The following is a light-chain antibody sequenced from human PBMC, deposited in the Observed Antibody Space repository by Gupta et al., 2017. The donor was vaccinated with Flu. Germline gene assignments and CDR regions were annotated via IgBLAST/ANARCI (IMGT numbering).Light chain of an antibody. CDR1: NIGSKS. V-gene: IGLV3-21*02. CDR2: DDS. Sequence: SYVLTQPPSVSVAPGQTARITCGENNIGSKSVHWYQQKPGQAPVLVVYDDSDRSSGIPQRFSGSNSVNTATLTISRFEAGDEADYCCQVWDSGSDEVVFGGGTKLTVL. J-gene: IGLJ2*01. CDR3: QVWDSGSDEVV.